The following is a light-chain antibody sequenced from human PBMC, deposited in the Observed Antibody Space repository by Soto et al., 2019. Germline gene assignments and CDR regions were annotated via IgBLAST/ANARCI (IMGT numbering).Light chain of an antibody. V-gene: IGKV3-15*01. CDR2: DAS. CDR1: QSVSSH. CDR3: QQYNSYSPT. Sequence: EIVMTQSPATLSVSPGESATLSCRASQSVSSHLAWHQQKPGQAPRILMYDASTRATGISARFSGSGSGTEFTLTISSLQPDDFATYYCQQYNSYSPTFGQGTKVDI. J-gene: IGKJ1*01.